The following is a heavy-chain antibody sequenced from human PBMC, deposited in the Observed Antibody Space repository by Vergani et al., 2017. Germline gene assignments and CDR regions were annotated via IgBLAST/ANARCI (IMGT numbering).Heavy chain of an antibody. Sequence: QVQLVESGGGVVQAGRAPSLSCAGSGFTFCSYSMHLVRPAPGKGLGWGAVISYDGSNRYYAASVKGRFTISRDNSKNTLYLQMNSLSAADTAVYYCSSGRDHGSSWTIDYWGQGTLVTVSS. CDR3: SSGRDHGSSWTIDY. J-gene: IGHJ4*02. V-gene: IGHV3-30-3*01. CDR1: GFTFCSYS. CDR2: ISYDGSNR. D-gene: IGHD6-13*01.